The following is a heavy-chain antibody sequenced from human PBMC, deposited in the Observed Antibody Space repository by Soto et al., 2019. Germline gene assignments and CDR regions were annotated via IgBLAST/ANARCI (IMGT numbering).Heavy chain of an antibody. J-gene: IGHJ3*02. Sequence: QVQLQESGPGLVKPSETLSLTCTVSGGSISSSSYYWGWIRQPPGKGLEWIGSIYYSGSTYYNPSLKSRVTISVDTSKNQFSLKLSSVTAADTAVYYCARLNGYDVPNAFDIWGQGTMVTVSS. CDR2: IYYSGST. D-gene: IGHD5-12*01. CDR3: ARLNGYDVPNAFDI. V-gene: IGHV4-39*01. CDR1: GGSISSSSYY.